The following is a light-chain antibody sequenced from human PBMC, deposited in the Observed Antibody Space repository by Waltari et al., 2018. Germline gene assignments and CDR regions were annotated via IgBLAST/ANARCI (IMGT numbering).Light chain of an antibody. CDR3: MQTLKFPFT. J-gene: IGKJ3*01. CDR1: QSLLHSDGKTY. V-gene: IGKV2D-29*01. Sequence: DIVMTQTPLSLSVTPGQSASISCRSSQSLLHSDGKTYLYWYLQRPGQPPHLLIYEVSSRFSGVPDRFSGIGSGTEFTLMISRVEAEDVGIYFCMQTLKFPFTFGPGTKVDI. CDR2: EVS.